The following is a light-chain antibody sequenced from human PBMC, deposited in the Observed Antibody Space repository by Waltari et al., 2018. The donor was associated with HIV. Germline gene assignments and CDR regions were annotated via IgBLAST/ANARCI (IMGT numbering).Light chain of an antibody. CDR2: EVS. Sequence: QSALTQSPSASGSPGQSVTISCTGSSSDIGAYDSVSWFQQHPNNAPKLLLYEVSKRPSVFPDRVAGSRSGETAFLSVSGLQPDDTAAYVCSSDGDNIRVLFGGGTNLTVL. J-gene: IGLJ2*01. V-gene: IGLV2-8*01. CDR1: SSDIGAYDS. CDR3: SSDGDNIRVL.